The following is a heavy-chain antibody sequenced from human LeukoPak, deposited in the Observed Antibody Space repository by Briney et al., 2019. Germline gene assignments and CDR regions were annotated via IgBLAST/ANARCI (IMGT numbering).Heavy chain of an antibody. CDR1: GGSISSYY. Sequence: PSETLSLTCTVSGGSISSYYWSWIRQPPGKGLEWIGYIYYSGSTNYNPSLKSRVTISVDTSKNQFSLKLSSVTAADTAVYYCARRPGYSSSWFDPWGQGTLVTVSS. V-gene: IGHV4-59*08. CDR2: IYYSGST. CDR3: ARRPGYSSSWFDP. J-gene: IGHJ5*02. D-gene: IGHD6-13*01.